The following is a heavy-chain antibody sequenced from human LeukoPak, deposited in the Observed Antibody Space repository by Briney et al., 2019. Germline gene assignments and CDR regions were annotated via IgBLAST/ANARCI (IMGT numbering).Heavy chain of an antibody. D-gene: IGHD1-26*01. CDR3: ARDRLGYYLGQKNWFDP. Sequence: KPSETLSLTCTVSGGSISSSSYYWSWIRQPAGKGLEWIGRIYTSGSTNYNPSLKSRVTMSVDTSKNQFSLKLSSVTAADTAVYYCARDRLGYYLGQKNWFDPWGQGTLVTVSS. V-gene: IGHV4-61*02. CDR1: GGSISSSSYY. J-gene: IGHJ5*02. CDR2: IYTSGST.